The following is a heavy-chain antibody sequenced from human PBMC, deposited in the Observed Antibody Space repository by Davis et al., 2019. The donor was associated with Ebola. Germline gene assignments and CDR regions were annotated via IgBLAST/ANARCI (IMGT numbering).Heavy chain of an antibody. J-gene: IGHJ6*02. V-gene: IGHV3-74*01. Sequence: GESLKISCAASGFTFSSYWMHWVRQAPGKGLVWVSRINSDGSSTSYADSVKGRFTISRDSSMNTVYLQMSSLRSDDTAVYYCARVSSCRHDYGDSRPCYYGMDVWGQGTTVTVSS. D-gene: IGHD4-17*01. CDR1: GFTFSSYW. CDR2: INSDGSST. CDR3: ARVSSCRHDYGDSRPCYYGMDV.